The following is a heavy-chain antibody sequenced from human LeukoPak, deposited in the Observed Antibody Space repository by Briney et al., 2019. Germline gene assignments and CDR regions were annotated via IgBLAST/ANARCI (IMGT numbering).Heavy chain of an antibody. V-gene: IGHV3-23*01. CDR2: IGDKNSRT. J-gene: IGHJ6*02. CDR1: GFTFSSYW. Sequence: GGSLRLSCAASGFTFSSYWMSWVRQAPGRGLAWVSGIGDKNSRTYYADSVRGRFTISRDNSRNILYLQMNSLRAEDTAVYYCVKEIFRNGFHGLDVWGQGTTVTVSS. D-gene: IGHD5-24*01. CDR3: VKEIFRNGFHGLDV.